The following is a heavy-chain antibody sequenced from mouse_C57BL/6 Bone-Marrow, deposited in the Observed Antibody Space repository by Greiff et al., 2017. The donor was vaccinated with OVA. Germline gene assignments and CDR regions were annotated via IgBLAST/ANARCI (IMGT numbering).Heavy chain of an antibody. CDR1: GFTFSSYA. Sequence: EVMLVESGGGLVKPGGSLKLSCAASGFTFSSYAMSWVRQTPEKRLEWVATISDGGSYTYYPDNVKGRFTISRDNAKNNLYLQMSHLKSEDTAMYYCARDHPFYYDYGSYFDYWGQGTTLTVSS. CDR3: ARDHPFYYDYGSYFDY. CDR2: ISDGGSYT. D-gene: IGHD2-4*01. J-gene: IGHJ2*01. V-gene: IGHV5-4*01.